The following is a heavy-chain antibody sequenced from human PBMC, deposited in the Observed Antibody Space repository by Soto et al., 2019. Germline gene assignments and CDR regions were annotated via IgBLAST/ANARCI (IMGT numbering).Heavy chain of an antibody. CDR3: ARDSSSGWDYYYYMDV. D-gene: IGHD6-19*01. Sequence: PSETLSLTCTVSGGSISSYYWSWIRQPPGKGLEWIGYIYYSGSTNYNPSLKSRVTISVDTSKNQFSLKLSSVTAADTAVYYCARDSSSGWDYYYYMDVWGKGTTVTVSS. J-gene: IGHJ6*03. CDR1: GGSISSYY. V-gene: IGHV4-59*01. CDR2: IYYSGST.